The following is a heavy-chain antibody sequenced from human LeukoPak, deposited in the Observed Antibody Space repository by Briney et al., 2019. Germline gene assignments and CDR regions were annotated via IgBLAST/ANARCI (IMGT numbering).Heavy chain of an antibody. Sequence: SETLSLTCTVSGYSISSGYYWGWIRQPPGKGLEWIGEIYHSGSTNYSPSLQSRVTILVDNSKNRFSLKMTSVTAADTAIYYCARERHPRDAFDIWGQGTMVTVSS. D-gene: IGHD6-25*01. CDR2: IYHSGST. CDR1: GYSISSGYY. CDR3: ARERHPRDAFDI. J-gene: IGHJ3*02. V-gene: IGHV4-38-2*02.